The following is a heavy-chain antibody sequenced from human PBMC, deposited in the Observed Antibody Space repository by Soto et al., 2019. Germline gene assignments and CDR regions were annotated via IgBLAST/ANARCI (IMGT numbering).Heavy chain of an antibody. J-gene: IGHJ4*02. CDR2: ISADNGNT. D-gene: IGHD3-3*01. V-gene: IGHV1-18*04. Sequence: QVQLVQSGAEVKKPGASVKVSCKASGYTFTSYGISWVRQAPGQGLEWMGWISADNGNTNYAQKLQGRVTMTTDTSTSTAYMELRSLRSDDTAVYYCARDLGTIFGVVTLYSFDYWCQGSLVTVSS. CDR1: GYTFTSYG. CDR3: ARDLGTIFGVVTLYSFDY.